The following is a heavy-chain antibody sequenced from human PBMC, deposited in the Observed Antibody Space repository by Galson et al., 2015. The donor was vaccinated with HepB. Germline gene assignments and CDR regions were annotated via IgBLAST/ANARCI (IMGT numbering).Heavy chain of an antibody. V-gene: IGHV3-21*01. CDR1: GFTFRSYS. Sequence: SLRLSCAASGFTFRSYSVNWVRQAPGKGLEWVSSISGSSVDIYYADSVEDRFTISRDNAKNSLYLQMNSLRAEDTAVYYCARDWSIAAPIGVGPWGQGTLVSVSS. CDR2: ISGSSVDI. CDR3: ARDWSIAAPIGVGP. D-gene: IGHD6-6*01. J-gene: IGHJ5*02.